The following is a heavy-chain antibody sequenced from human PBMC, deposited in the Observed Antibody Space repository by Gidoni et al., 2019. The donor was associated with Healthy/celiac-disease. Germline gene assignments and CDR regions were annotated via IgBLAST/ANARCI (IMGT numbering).Heavy chain of an antibody. CDR3: ARPPTNTYYYGSGTVSDAFDI. CDR2: ISSSGSTI. D-gene: IGHD3-10*01. Sequence: QVQLVESGGGLVKPGGSLRLSCAASGLTFRDDSMSLTRQAPGTGLEWVSYISSSGSTIYYADSVKGRFTISMDNAKNTLYLQMNSLRAEDTAVYYCARPPTNTYYYGSGTVSDAFDIWGQGTMVTVSS. V-gene: IGHV3-11*01. CDR1: GLTFRDDS. J-gene: IGHJ3*02.